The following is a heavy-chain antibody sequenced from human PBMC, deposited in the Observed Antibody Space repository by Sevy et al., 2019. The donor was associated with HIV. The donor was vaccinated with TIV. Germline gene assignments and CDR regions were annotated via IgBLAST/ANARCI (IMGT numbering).Heavy chain of an antibody. CDR3: ARPYCSGDDCYSELDY. Sequence: GGSLRLSCAASGFNFRNYSMTWVRQAPGKGLDWVSYISSGSGTIHYADSVKERFTISRDNAKNSLFLQMNSLRDEATAIYYCARPYCSGDDCYSELDYWGQGILVTVSS. CDR2: ISSGSGTI. V-gene: IGHV3-48*02. J-gene: IGHJ4*02. CDR1: GFNFRNYS. D-gene: IGHD2-15*01.